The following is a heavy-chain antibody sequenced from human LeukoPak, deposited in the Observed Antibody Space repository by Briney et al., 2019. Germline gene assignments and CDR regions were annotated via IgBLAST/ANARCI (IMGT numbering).Heavy chain of an antibody. CDR3: ARSRGAGPGAYFDY. CDR2: ISTGGTI. J-gene: IGHJ4*02. CDR1: GFSFSSYE. Sequence: GGSLRLSCAASGFSFSSYEMNWVRQAPGKGLEWVSYISTGGTIYYADSVKGRFTISRDNAENSLYLQMNSLRAEDTAVYYCARSRGAGPGAYFDYWGQGTLVTVTS. V-gene: IGHV3-48*03. D-gene: IGHD6-19*01.